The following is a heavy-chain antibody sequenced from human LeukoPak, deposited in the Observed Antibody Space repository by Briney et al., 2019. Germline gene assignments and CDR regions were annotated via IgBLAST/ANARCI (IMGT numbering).Heavy chain of an antibody. CDR2: ISYDGSNK. J-gene: IGHJ4*02. V-gene: IGHV3-30*03. Sequence: GGSLRLSCAASGFTFRNYRLHWVRQAPGKGLEWVAVISYDGSNKYYADSVKGRFTISRDNSKNTLYLQMNSLRAEDTAVYYCARDLADFYYISLDFDYWGQGTLVSVSS. CDR1: GFTFRNYR. CDR3: ARDLADFYYISLDFDY. D-gene: IGHD3-10*01.